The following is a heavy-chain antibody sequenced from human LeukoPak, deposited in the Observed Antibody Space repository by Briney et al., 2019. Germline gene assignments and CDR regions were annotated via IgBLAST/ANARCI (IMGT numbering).Heavy chain of an antibody. CDR2: ISWNSGSI. Sequence: GGSLRLSCAASGFTFDDYAMHWVRQAPGKGLEWVSGISWNSGSIGYADSVKGRFTISRDNAKNSLYLQMNSLRAEDTAVYYCARDRDDYGDYVFGYWGQGTLVTVSS. J-gene: IGHJ4*02. CDR3: ARDRDDYGDYVFGY. D-gene: IGHD4-17*01. CDR1: GFTFDDYA. V-gene: IGHV3-9*01.